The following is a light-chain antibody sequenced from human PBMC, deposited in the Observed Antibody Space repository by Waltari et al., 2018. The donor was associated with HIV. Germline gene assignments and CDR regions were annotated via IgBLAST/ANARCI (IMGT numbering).Light chain of an antibody. CDR3: QQSYSTPYT. CDR2: AAS. J-gene: IGKJ2*01. V-gene: IGKV1-39*01. CDR1: QSISSY. Sequence: DIQMNQSPSSLSASVGDRVHITCRASQSISSYLNWYQQKPGKAPKLLIYAASSLQSGVQSRFSGSGSGTDFTLTISSLQPEDFATYYCQQSYSTPYTFGQGTKLEIK.